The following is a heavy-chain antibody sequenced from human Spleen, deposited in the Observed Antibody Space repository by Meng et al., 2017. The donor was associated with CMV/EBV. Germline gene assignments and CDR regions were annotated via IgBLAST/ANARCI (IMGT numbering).Heavy chain of an antibody. V-gene: IGHV2-5*01. J-gene: IGHJ4*02. Sequence: TLSLTCTVSGGSISSYYWSWIRQPPGKGLEWLALIYWNDDKRYSPSLKNRLTITKDTSKNQVVLTMTNMDPVDTATYYCAHRRIVAFSYWGQGTLVTVSS. D-gene: IGHD2/OR15-2a*01. CDR2: IYWNDDK. CDR1: GGSISSYYW. CDR3: AHRRIVAFSY.